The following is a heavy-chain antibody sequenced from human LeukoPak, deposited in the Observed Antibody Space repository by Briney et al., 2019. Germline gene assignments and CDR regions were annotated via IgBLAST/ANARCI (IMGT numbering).Heavy chain of an antibody. CDR1: GFTFSSYA. Sequence: PGGSLRLSCAASGFTFSSYAMSWVRQAPGKGLEWVGRIKSKSDDGTAVYAAPVKGRFIISRDDSKDTLFLQMNSLKTEDTALYYCTTGLGLSDFWGQGTLVTVSS. D-gene: IGHD1-26*01. V-gene: IGHV3-15*01. J-gene: IGHJ4*02. CDR3: TTGLGLSDF. CDR2: IKSKSDDGTA.